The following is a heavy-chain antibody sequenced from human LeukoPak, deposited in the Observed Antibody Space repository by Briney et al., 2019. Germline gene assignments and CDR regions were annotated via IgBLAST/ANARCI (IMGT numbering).Heavy chain of an antibody. CDR1: GDSVSVNSDV. J-gene: IGHJ3*02. CDR3: ARDADWGYDAFDI. V-gene: IGHV6-1*01. CDR2: TYYKSKWYN. D-gene: IGHD7-27*01. Sequence: SQTLSLTCAISGDSVSVNSDVWNWIRQSPSRGLEWLGRTYYKSKWYNDYAVSVKSRITISPDTSKNQFSLQLSSVTPEDTAVYYCARDADWGYDAFDIWGQGTMVTVSS.